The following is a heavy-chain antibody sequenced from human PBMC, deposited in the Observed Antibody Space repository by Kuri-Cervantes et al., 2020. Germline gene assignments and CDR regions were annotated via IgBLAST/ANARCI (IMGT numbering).Heavy chain of an antibody. J-gene: IGHJ4*02. CDR2: IIPIFGTA. CDR3: AQLPSVGYCSGGSCKYFDY. D-gene: IGHD2-15*01. Sequence: SVKVSCKASGGTFSSYAISWVRQAPGQGLEWMGGIIPIFGTAKYAQKFQGRVTITADKSTSTAYMELRSLRSEDTAVYYCAQLPSVGYCSGGSCKYFDYWGQGTLVTVSS. CDR1: GGTFSSYA. V-gene: IGHV1-69*06.